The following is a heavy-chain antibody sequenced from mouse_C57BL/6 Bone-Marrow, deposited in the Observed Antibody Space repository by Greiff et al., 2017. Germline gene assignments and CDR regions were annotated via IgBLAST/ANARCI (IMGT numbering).Heavy chain of an antibody. V-gene: IGHV5-4*01. CDR3: ARVRAGAGFAY. J-gene: IGHJ3*01. CDR2: ISDGGSYT. CDR1: GFTFSSYA. Sequence: EVQLVESGGGLVKPGGSLKLSCAASGFTFSSYAMSWVRQTPEKRLEWVATISDGGSYTYYPDNVKGRFTISRDNAKNNLDLQMSHLKSEDTARYYCARVRAGAGFAYWGQGTLVTVSA. D-gene: IGHD4-1*01.